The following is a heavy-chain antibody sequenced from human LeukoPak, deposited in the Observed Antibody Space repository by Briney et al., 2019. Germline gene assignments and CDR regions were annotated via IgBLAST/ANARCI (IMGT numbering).Heavy chain of an antibody. CDR3: ARDPGYYYDSSGYYPDY. CDR2: ISSSSSYI. J-gene: IGHJ4*02. Sequence: GGSLRLSCAASGFTFSSYSMNWVRQPPGKGLEWVSSISSSSSYIYDAESVKGRFTISRDNAKNSLYLQMNRLRAEDTAVYYCARDPGYYYDSSGYYPDYWGQGTLVTVSS. D-gene: IGHD3-22*01. CDR1: GFTFSSYS. V-gene: IGHV3-21*01.